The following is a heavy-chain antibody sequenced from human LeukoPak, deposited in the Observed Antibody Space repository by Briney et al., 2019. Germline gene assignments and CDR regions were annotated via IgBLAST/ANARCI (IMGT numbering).Heavy chain of an antibody. CDR2: ISSNGNFI. Sequence: PGGSLRLSCAASGFTFSSYTMNWVRQAPGKGLEWVSSISSNGNFIYYAESVKGRFTISRDNAQSSLDLQMNSLRAEDTAVYYCARRCCSSNSCLIDYWGQGILVTVSS. J-gene: IGHJ4*02. D-gene: IGHD2-2*01. V-gene: IGHV3-21*01. CDR1: GFTFSSYT. CDR3: ARRCCSSNSCLIDY.